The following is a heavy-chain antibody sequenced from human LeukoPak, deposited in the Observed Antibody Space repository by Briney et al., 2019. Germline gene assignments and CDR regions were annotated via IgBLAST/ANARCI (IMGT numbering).Heavy chain of an antibody. CDR1: GFTFSSYS. CDR3: ARVKTSTTFRDAFDI. D-gene: IGHD3-16*01. V-gene: IGHV3-48*02. J-gene: IGHJ3*02. Sequence: GGSLRLSCAASGFTFSSYSMNWVRQAPGKGLEWVSYISSSSTTMYYADSVKGRFTISRDNAENSLYLQMNSLRDEDTAVYYCARVKTSTTFRDAFDIWGQGTMVTVSS. CDR2: ISSSSTTM.